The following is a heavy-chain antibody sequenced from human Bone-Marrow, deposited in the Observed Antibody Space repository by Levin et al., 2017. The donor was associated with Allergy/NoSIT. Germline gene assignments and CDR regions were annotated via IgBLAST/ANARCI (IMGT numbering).Heavy chain of an antibody. CDR1: GFTFSGSA. V-gene: IGHV3-73*01. D-gene: IGHD4-17*01. J-gene: IGHJ4*02. Sequence: GGSLRLSCAASGFTFSGSAMHWVRQASGKGLEWVGRIRSKANSYATAYAASVKGRFTISRDDSKNTAYLQMNSLKTEDTAVYYCTRRDWDYGDYRFDYWGQGTLVTVSS. CDR3: TRRDWDYGDYRFDY. CDR2: IRSKANSYAT.